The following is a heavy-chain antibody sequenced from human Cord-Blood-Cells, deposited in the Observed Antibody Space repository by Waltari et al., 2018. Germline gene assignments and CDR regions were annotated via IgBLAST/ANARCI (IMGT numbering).Heavy chain of an antibody. J-gene: IGHJ3*02. CDR3: ARGACSSTSCYPSDAFDI. CDR2: IYYSGST. Sequence: LTCTVSGGSISSSSYYWGWIRQPPGKGLEWIGSIYYSGSTYYNPSLKSRVTISVDTSKNQFSLKLSSVADADTAVYYCARGACSSTSCYPSDAFDIWGQGTMVTVSS. V-gene: IGHV4-39*01. D-gene: IGHD2-2*01. CDR1: GGSISSSSYY.